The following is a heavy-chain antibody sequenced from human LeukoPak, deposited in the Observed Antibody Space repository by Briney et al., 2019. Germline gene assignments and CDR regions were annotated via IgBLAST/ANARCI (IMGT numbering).Heavy chain of an antibody. CDR1: GVTVTNAW. D-gene: IGHD4-17*01. Sequence: GGSLRLSCAASGVTVTNAWMNWVRKAPGKGLEWVGRTANKADSYSTGYAASVKGRFTISRDDSKNSVYLQMNSLKTEDTAVYYCTRSSYANDYWGQGTLVTVSS. CDR2: TANKADSYST. J-gene: IGHJ4*02. V-gene: IGHV3-72*01. CDR3: TRSSYANDY.